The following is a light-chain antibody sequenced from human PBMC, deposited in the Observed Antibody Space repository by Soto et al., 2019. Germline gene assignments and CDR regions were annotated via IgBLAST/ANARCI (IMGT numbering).Light chain of an antibody. CDR1: SSDVGGYNY. V-gene: IGLV2-11*01. J-gene: IGLJ1*01. Sequence: QSALTQPRSVSGSPGQSVTISCTGTSSDVGGYNYVSWYQQYSGKAPKLVIYDVSKRPSGVPDRFSGSKSDNTASLTISGLQAEDEAEYFCSSYAGSYTWIFGSGTKLTVL. CDR2: DVS. CDR3: SSYAGSYTWI.